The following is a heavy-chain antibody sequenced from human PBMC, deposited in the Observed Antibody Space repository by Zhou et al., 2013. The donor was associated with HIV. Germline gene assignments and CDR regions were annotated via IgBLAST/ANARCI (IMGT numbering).Heavy chain of an antibody. CDR3: ARDKNPTVFDF. CDR1: GYTFTTSD. CDR2: VNPNTGAT. V-gene: IGHV1-2*02. J-gene: IGHJ4*02. Sequence: QVQLVQSGAEVKKPGASVKVSCKASGYTFTTSDIHWVRQASGQGLEWMACVNPNTGATHYAQSFKGRVTVTSYTSISTTYMKLTNLRSDDTAVYYCARDKNPTVFDFWGQGTLVTVSS.